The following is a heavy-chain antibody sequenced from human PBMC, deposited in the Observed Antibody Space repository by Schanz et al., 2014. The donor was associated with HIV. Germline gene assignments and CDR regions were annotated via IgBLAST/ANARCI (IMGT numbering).Heavy chain of an antibody. CDR1: GYTFTNYD. V-gene: IGHV1-8*01. CDR2: MNPNSGNT. CDR3: ARRRSEIVPAAIVLHYYYGFDV. J-gene: IGHJ6*02. D-gene: IGHD2-2*02. Sequence: QVQLVQSGAEVKKPGASVRVSCKASGYTFTNYDINWVRQATGQGLEWRGWMNPNSGNTGYAQKFQGRVTMTRDTSKSTAYMDQSSLRSEDTAVYYWARRRSEIVPAAIVLHYYYGFDVWGRGTLVAVSS.